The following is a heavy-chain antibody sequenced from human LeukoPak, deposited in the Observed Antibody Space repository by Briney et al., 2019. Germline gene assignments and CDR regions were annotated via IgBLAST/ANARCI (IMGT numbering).Heavy chain of an antibody. V-gene: IGHV1-69*06. CDR3: ARAHYYDRSGYYYRPLYYYYYGMDV. D-gene: IGHD3-22*01. CDR2: IIPIFGTA. Sequence: ASVKVSCKASGGTFSSYAISWVRQAPGQGLEWMGGIIPIFGTANYAQKFQGRVTTTADKSTSTAYMELSSLRSEDTAVYYCARAHYYDRSGYYYRPLYYYYYGMDVWGQGTTVTVSS. CDR1: GGTFSSYA. J-gene: IGHJ6*02.